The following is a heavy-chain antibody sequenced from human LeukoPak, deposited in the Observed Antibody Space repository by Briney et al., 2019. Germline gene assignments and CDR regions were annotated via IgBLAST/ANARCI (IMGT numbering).Heavy chain of an antibody. J-gene: IGHJ4*02. CDR3: ARGPKRGPKDY. Sequence: ASVKVSCKASGYTFTSYGISWVRQAPGQGLEWMGWMNPNSGNTGYAQKFQGRVTMTRNTSISTAYMELSSLRSEDTAVYYCARGPKRGPKDYWGQGTLVTVSS. V-gene: IGHV1-8*02. D-gene: IGHD1-1*01. CDR1: GYTFTSYG. CDR2: MNPNSGNT.